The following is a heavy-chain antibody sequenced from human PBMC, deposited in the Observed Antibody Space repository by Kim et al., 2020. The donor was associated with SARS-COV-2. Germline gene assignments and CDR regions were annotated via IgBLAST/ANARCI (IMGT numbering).Heavy chain of an antibody. J-gene: IGHJ4*02. Sequence: AVSVKSRITINPDTSKNQFSLQLNSVTPEDTAVYYCARVSYSSSWYEDDYWGQGTLVTVSS. V-gene: IGHV6-1*01. D-gene: IGHD6-13*01. CDR3: ARVSYSSSWYEDDY.